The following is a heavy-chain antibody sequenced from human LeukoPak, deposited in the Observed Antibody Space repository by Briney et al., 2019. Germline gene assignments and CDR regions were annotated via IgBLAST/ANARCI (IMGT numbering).Heavy chain of an antibody. Sequence: RASVKVSCKASGYTFTGYYMHWVRQAPGQGLEWMGWINPNSGGTNYAQKFQGRVTMTRDMSISTAYMELSKLRSDDTAVYYCARVRPSGYEIDYWGQGALVTVSS. D-gene: IGHD5-12*01. CDR3: ARVRPSGYEIDY. CDR2: INPNSGGT. CDR1: GYTFTGYY. J-gene: IGHJ4*02. V-gene: IGHV1-2*02.